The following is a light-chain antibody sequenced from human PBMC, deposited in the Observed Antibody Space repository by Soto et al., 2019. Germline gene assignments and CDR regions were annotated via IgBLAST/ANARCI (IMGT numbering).Light chain of an antibody. CDR3: SSYTTSSTLVV. J-gene: IGLJ2*01. Sequence: QSALTQPASVSGSPGQSITISCTGTSSDVGAYDFVSWFQQYPGKAPKLMIYEVSNRPSGVSNRFSGSKSGNTASLTISGLQAEDEAAYYCSSYTTSSTLVVFGGGTQLTVL. CDR1: SSDVGAYDF. CDR2: EVS. V-gene: IGLV2-14*01.